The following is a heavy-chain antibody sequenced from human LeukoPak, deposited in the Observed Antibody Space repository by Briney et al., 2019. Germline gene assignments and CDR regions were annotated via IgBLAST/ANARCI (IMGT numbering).Heavy chain of an antibody. CDR2: IIPIFDTA. D-gene: IGHD3-22*01. CDR3: ASSYYDSSDHYYYYYMDV. J-gene: IGHJ6*03. V-gene: IGHV1-69*06. CDR1: GGTFSSYA. Sequence: ASVKVSCKASGGTFSSYAISWVRQAPGQGLEWMGGIIPIFDTANYAQKFQGRVTITADKSTSTAYMELSSLRSEDTAVYYCASSYYDSSDHYYYYYMDVWGKGTTVTVSS.